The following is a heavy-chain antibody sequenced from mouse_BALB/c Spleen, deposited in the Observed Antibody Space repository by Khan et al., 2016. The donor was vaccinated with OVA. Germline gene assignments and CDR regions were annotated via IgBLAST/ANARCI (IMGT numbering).Heavy chain of an antibody. CDR3: ARSDLRWDFDY. J-gene: IGHJ2*01. Sequence: VQLQQSGAELAKPGASVKMSCKASGYTFINYWILWVKQRPGQGLEWIGYINPSTGYTEYNQNFKDKATLTADKSSSTAYMQLSSLTSEDSAVYYCARSDLRWDFDYWGQGTTLTVAS. D-gene: IGHD6-1*01. CDR2: INPSTGYT. CDR1: GYTFINYW. V-gene: IGHV1-7*01.